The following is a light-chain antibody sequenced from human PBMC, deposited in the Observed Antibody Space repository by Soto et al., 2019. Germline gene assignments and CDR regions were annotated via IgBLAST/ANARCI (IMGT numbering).Light chain of an antibody. Sequence: IVLTQSPGTMSLSPAERDTISCRASQSVSSSYLAWYQQKPGQAPRLLIYGASSRATGIPDRFSGSGSGTDFTLTISRLEPEDFAVYYSQQYGSSSWTCGQGTKVDIK. CDR1: QSVSSSY. CDR2: GAS. V-gene: IGKV3-20*01. J-gene: IGKJ1*01. CDR3: QQYGSSSWT.